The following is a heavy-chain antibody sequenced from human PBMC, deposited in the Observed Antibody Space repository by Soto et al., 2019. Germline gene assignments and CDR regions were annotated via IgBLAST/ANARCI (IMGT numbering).Heavy chain of an antibody. D-gene: IGHD1-1*01. CDR2: ISSSSSYT. J-gene: IGHJ4*02. Sequence: GGSLRLSCAASGFTFSDYYMSWIRQAPGKGLEWVSYISSSSSYTNYADSVKGRFTISRDNAKNSLYLQMNSLRAEDTAVYYCARTTTGRRIVDYWGQGTLVTVSS. CDR3: ARTTTGRRIVDY. CDR1: GFTFSDYY. V-gene: IGHV3-11*06.